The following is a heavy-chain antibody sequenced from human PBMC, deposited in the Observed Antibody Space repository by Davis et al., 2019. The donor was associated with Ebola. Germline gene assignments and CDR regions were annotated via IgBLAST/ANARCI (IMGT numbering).Heavy chain of an antibody. V-gene: IGHV3-21*01. J-gene: IGHJ6*02. Sequence: GGSLRLSCAASGFTFSNYSMNWVRQAPGKGLEWVSSISSSSSYIYYADSVKGRFTISRDNAKNSLYLQMNSLRAEDTAVYYCARDRPLDFFFGDYYGMDVWGQGTTVTVSS. CDR3: ARDRPLDFFFGDYYGMDV. CDR2: ISSSSSYI. CDR1: GFTFSNYS. D-gene: IGHD3-16*01.